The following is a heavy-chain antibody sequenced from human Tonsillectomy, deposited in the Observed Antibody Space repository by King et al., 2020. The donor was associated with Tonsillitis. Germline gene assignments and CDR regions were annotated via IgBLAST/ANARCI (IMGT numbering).Heavy chain of an antibody. V-gene: IGHV1-2*02. CDR1: GYTFTGYY. Sequence: QLVQSGAEVKKPGASVKVSCKASGYTFTGYYIHWVRQAPGQGLEWMGWINPNSGGTNYAQKFQGRVSMTRDTSITTAYMELSRLRSDDTAVFYWARASDHDDFWGGYDYWGQGTLVTVSS. CDR2: INPNSGGT. J-gene: IGHJ4*02. CDR3: ARASDHDDFWGGYDY. D-gene: IGHD3-3*01.